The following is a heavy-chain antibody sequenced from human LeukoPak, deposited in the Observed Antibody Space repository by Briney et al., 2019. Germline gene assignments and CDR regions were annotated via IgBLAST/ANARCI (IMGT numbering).Heavy chain of an antibody. CDR3: ARAGYSSGWYSDY. V-gene: IGHV3-48*01. J-gene: IGHJ4*02. CDR2: ISSSSSTI. D-gene: IGHD6-19*01. CDR1: GFTFSSYN. Sequence: GGSLRLSCAPSGFTFSSYNTNWVRQAPGKGLEWVSYISSSSSTIYYADSVKGRFTLSRDNAKNSLYLQMNSLRAEDTAVYYCARAGYSSGWYSDYWGQGTLVTVSS.